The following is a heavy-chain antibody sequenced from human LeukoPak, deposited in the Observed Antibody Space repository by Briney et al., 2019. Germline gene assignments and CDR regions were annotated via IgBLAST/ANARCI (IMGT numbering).Heavy chain of an antibody. J-gene: IGHJ4*02. Sequence: GGSLRLSCAASGFTFSSFGMSWVRQAPGKGLEWVSAISGSGGSTYSADSVKGRFTISRDNAENSLYLQMNSLRAEDTAVYYCARAVSIAVALYYFDYWGQGTLVTVSS. CDR3: ARAVSIAVALYYFDY. CDR1: GFTFSSFG. V-gene: IGHV3-23*01. CDR2: ISGSGGST. D-gene: IGHD6-19*01.